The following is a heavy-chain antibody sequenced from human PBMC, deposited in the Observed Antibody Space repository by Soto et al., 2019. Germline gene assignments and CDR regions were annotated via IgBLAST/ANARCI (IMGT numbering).Heavy chain of an antibody. CDR2: IIPIFGTA. CDR1: GGTFSSYA. V-gene: IGHV1-69*06. CDR3: ARDWSSSGWYDY. D-gene: IGHD6-19*01. Sequence: SVKVSFKASGGTFSSYAISWVRQAPGQGLEWMGGIIPIFGTANYAQKFQGRVTITADKSTSTAYMELSSLRSEDTAVYYCARDWSSSGWYDYWGQGTLVTVSS. J-gene: IGHJ4*02.